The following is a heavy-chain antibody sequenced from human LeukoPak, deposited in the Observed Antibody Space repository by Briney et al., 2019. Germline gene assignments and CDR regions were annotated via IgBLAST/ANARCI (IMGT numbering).Heavy chain of an antibody. Sequence: ASVKVSCKASGYTFTSYGISWVRQAPGQGLEWMVWISTYNGNTKYAQSVQGRVAMTTDTSTRTASMELRSLRRDDTAMYYCARVTTDGVLPAATTDDFWGQGTLVTVSS. CDR2: ISTYNGNT. V-gene: IGHV1-18*01. J-gene: IGHJ4*02. D-gene: IGHD2-2*01. CDR1: GYTFTSYG. CDR3: ARVTTDGVLPAATTDDF.